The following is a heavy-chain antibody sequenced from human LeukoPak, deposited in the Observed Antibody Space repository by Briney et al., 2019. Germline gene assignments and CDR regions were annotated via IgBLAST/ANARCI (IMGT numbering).Heavy chain of an antibody. J-gene: IGHJ5*02. D-gene: IGHD3-3*01. V-gene: IGHV3-7*01. CDR3: AREGFWSGPNWFDP. Sequence: PGGSLRLSCAASGFTFSSYWMSWVRQAPGKGLEWVTNIKQDGSEKYYVDSVKGRFTISRDNAKNSLYLQMNSLRAEDTAVYYCAREGFWSGPNWFDPWGQGTPVTVSS. CDR1: GFTFSSYW. CDR2: IKQDGSEK.